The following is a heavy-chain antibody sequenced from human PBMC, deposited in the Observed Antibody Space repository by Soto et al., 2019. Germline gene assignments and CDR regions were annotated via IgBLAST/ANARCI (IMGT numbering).Heavy chain of an antibody. Sequence: ASGKVSCKASGYTFTSYGISWVRQAPGQGLEWMGWINTHNSNTNYAQKLQGRVTLTTDTSASTAYMELRSLESDDTAVYYCAREGIPPDAFDVWGQGTMVTVSS. J-gene: IGHJ3*01. V-gene: IGHV1-18*01. CDR3: AREGIPPDAFDV. D-gene: IGHD1-20*01. CDR1: GYTFTSYG. CDR2: INTHNSNT.